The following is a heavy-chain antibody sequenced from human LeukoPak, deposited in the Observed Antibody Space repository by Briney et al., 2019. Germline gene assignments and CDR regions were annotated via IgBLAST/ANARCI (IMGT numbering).Heavy chain of an antibody. CDR3: ARALIAAAGKGEFDP. CDR1: GFTFSSYA. J-gene: IGHJ5*02. V-gene: IGHV3-23*01. D-gene: IGHD6-13*01. CDR2: ISGSGGST. Sequence: GGSLRPSCAASGFTFSSYAMSWVRQAPGKGLEWVSAISGSGGSTYYADSVKGRFTISRDNSKNTLYLQMNSLRAEDTAVYYCARALIAAAGKGEFDPWGQGTLVTVSS.